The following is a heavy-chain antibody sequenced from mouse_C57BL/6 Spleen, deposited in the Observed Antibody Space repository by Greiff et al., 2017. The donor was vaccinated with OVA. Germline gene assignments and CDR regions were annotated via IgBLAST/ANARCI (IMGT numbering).Heavy chain of an antibody. CDR1: GFTFSSYT. J-gene: IGHJ2*01. CDR3: ASPGTGGYYFDY. Sequence: EVMLVESGGGLVKPGGSLKLSCAASGFTFSSYTMSWVRQTPEKRLEWVATISGGGGNTYYPDSVKGRFTISRDNAKNTLYLQMSSLRSEDTALYYCASPGTGGYYFDYWGQGTTLTVSS. V-gene: IGHV5-9*01. CDR2: ISGGGGNT. D-gene: IGHD3-3*01.